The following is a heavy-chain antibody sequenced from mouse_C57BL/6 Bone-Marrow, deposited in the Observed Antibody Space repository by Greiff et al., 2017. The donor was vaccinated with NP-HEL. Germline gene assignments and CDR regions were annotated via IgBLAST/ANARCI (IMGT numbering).Heavy chain of an antibody. CDR1: GYTFTEYT. J-gene: IGHJ1*03. V-gene: IGHV1-62-2*01. Sequence: QVQLQQPGAELVKPGASVKLSCKASGYTFTEYTIHWVKQRSGQGLEWIGWFYPGSGSIKYNEKFKDKATLTADKPSSTVYMDLSRLTSEDSAVYCCARHGEYFGSSDGYFDVWGTGTTVTVSS. CDR2: FYPGSGSI. D-gene: IGHD1-1*01. CDR3: ARHGEYFGSSDGYFDV.